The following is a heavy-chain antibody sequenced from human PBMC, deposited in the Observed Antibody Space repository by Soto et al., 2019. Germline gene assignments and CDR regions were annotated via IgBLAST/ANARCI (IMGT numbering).Heavy chain of an antibody. V-gene: IGHV3-73*02. CDR2: IRSKANSYAT. CDR3: TRGSSSPSGAYYYYGMDV. J-gene: IGHJ6*02. D-gene: IGHD6-6*01. CDR1: GFTFSGSA. Sequence: EVQLVESGGGLVQPGGSLKLSCAASGFTFSGSAMHWVRQASGKGLEWVGRIRSKANSYATAYAASVKGRFTISRDDSKNTAYLQMNSLKTEDTAVYYCTRGSSSPSGAYYYYGMDVWGQGTTVTVSS.